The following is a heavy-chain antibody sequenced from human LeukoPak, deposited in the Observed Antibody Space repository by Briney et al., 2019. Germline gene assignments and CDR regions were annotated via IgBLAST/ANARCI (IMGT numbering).Heavy chain of an antibody. V-gene: IGHV3-21*01. J-gene: IGHJ4*02. CDR2: ISSSSSYI. Sequence: GGSLRLSCEASGFTFSSYSMNWVRQAPGKGLEWVSSISSSSSYIYYADSVKGRFTISRDNAKNSLYLQMNSLRAEDTAVYYCARENYDFWSGYTQPYYFDYWGQGTLATVSS. D-gene: IGHD3-3*01. CDR1: GFTFSSYS. CDR3: ARENYDFWSGYTQPYYFDY.